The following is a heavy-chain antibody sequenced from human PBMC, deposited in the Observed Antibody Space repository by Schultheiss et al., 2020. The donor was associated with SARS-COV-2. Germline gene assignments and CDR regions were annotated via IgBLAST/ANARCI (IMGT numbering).Heavy chain of an antibody. CDR3: AKDPQSFSEGLFDY. Sequence: GGSLRLSCAASGFTFSAYGMHWVRQAPGKGLEWVAVTWYDGRNKYYVDSVKGRFTISRDNSKNTLYLQMNSLRAEDTAVYYCAKDPQSFSEGLFDYWGQGTLVTVSS. CDR1: GFTFSAYG. V-gene: IGHV3-33*06. CDR2: TWYDGRNK. J-gene: IGHJ4*02. D-gene: IGHD2/OR15-2a*01.